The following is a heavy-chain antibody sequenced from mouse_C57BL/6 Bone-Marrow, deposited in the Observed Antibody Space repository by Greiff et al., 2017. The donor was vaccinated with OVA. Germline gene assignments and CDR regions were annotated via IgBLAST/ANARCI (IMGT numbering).Heavy chain of an antibody. CDR3: ARNDYGSSLIDY. D-gene: IGHD1-1*01. CDR1: GYTFTSYW. V-gene: IGHV1-64*01. CDR2: IHPNSGST. J-gene: IGHJ4*01. Sequence: VQLQQPGAELVKPGASVKLSCKASGYTFTSYWMHWVKQRPGQGLEWIGMIHPNSGSTNYNEQFQSKATLTVDKVSRTAYMQLSSLTSEDSAVYYCARNDYGSSLIDYWGQGTSVTGSS.